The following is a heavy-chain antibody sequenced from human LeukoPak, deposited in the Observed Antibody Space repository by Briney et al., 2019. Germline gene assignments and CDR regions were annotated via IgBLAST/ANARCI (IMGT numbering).Heavy chain of an antibody. V-gene: IGHV3-15*01. D-gene: IGHD4-17*01. Sequence: GGSLRLSCAASGLTFSDAWMSWVRQAPGRGLEWVGRIKSKTDGGTTDYAAPVKDRFTISRDDSKNTLYLQMNSLKTEDTAVYYCTAETAVTTSADYWGQGTLVTVSS. CDR1: GLTFSDAW. CDR2: IKSKTDGGTT. CDR3: TAETAVTTSADY. J-gene: IGHJ4*02.